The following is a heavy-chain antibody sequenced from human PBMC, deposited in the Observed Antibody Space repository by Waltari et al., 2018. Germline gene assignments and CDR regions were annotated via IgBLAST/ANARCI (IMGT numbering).Heavy chain of an antibody. Sequence: QVQLQQWGAGLLKPSETLSLTCAVYGGSFRGYYWSWIRQPPGKGLEWIGEINHSGSTNYNPSLKSRVTISVDTSKNQFSLKLSSVTAADTAVYYCAREDRIDGYKFDYWGQGTLVTVSS. CDR1: GGSFRGYY. CDR2: INHSGST. J-gene: IGHJ4*02. CDR3: AREDRIDGYKFDY. D-gene: IGHD5-12*01. V-gene: IGHV4-34*01.